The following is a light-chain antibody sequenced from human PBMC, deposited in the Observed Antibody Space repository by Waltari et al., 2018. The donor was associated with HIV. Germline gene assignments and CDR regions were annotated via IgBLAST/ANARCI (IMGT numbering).Light chain of an antibody. CDR3: QVWDSSTAV. J-gene: IGLJ2*01. CDR2: RDS. CDR1: NIGSKN. Sequence: SYELTQPLPLSVALAQTARITCGGNNIGSKNVHWYQQKPGQAPVLVIYRDSNRPSGIPERFSGSNSGNTATLTISRAQAGDEADYYCQVWDSSTAVFGGGTKLTVL. V-gene: IGLV3-9*01.